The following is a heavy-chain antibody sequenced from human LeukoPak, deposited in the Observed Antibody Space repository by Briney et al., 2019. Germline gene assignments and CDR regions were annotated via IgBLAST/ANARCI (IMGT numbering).Heavy chain of an antibody. V-gene: IGHV3-30*04. CDR2: ISYDGSNK. Sequence: GGSLRLSCAASGFTFSSYAMHWVRQAPGKGLEWVAVISYDGSNKYYADSVKGRFTISRDNSKNTLYLQMNSLRAEDTAVYYCARGGSSWANDHWGQGTLVTVSS. D-gene: IGHD6-13*01. CDR1: GFTFSSYA. J-gene: IGHJ4*02. CDR3: ARGGSSWANDH.